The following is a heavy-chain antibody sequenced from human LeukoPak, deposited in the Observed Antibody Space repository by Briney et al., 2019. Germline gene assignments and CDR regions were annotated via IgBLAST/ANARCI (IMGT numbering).Heavy chain of an antibody. CDR3: ARDRHSSGWWSGYHYYMDV. J-gene: IGHJ6*03. CDR2: IYYSGST. D-gene: IGHD3-22*01. Sequence: PSETLSLTCTVSGGSISSHYWSWIRQPPGKGLEWIGYIYYSGSTNYNPSLKSRVTISVDTSKNQFSLKLSSVTAADTAVYYCARDRHSSGWWSGYHYYMDVWGKGTMVTVSS. CDR1: GGSISSHY. V-gene: IGHV4-59*11.